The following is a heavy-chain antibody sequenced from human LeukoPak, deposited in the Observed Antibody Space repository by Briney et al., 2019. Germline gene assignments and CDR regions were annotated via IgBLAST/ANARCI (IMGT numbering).Heavy chain of an antibody. CDR1: GFPFSSYA. CDR2: ISGDGATT. V-gene: IGHV3-23*01. D-gene: IGHD2-21*01. Sequence: PGGSLRLSCAASGFPFSSYAMTWVRQAPGKGLEWVSSISGDGATTYHADSVKGRFTISRDNPKNTLFLQMNSLRAEDTAVYFCAKRGVVIRVILVGFHREAYYFDSRGQGALVTVSS. CDR3: AKRGVVIRVILVGFHREAYYFDS. J-gene: IGHJ4*02.